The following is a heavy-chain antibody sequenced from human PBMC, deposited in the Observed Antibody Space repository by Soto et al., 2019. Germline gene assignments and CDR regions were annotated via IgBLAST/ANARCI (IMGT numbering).Heavy chain of an antibody. CDR3: ARGSDIVVVVADPGGILDV. CDR2: INHSGST. Sequence: QVQLQQWGAGLLKPSETLSLTCAVYGGSFSGYYWSWIRQPPGKGLEWIGEINHSGSTNYNPSLRSRVTISVDTSKNQFSLMLGSVTAAATAVYYCARGSDIVVVVADPGGILDVWGQGTTVTVSS. V-gene: IGHV4-34*01. CDR1: GGSFSGYY. D-gene: IGHD2-15*01. J-gene: IGHJ6*02.